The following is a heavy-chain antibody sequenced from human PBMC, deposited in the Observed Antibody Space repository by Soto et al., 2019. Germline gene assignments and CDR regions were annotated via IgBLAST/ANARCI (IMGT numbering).Heavy chain of an antibody. Sequence: SETLSLTCAVYGGSFSGYYWSWIRQPPGKGLEWIGEINHSGSTNYNPSLKSRVTISVDTSKNQFSLKLSSVTAADTAVYYCARGLGYCSGGSCPSPFDYWGQGTLVTV. D-gene: IGHD2-15*01. CDR2: INHSGST. CDR3: ARGLGYCSGGSCPSPFDY. J-gene: IGHJ4*02. CDR1: GGSFSGYY. V-gene: IGHV4-34*01.